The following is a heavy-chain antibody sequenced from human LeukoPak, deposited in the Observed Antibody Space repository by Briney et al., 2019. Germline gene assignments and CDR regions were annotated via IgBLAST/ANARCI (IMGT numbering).Heavy chain of an antibody. CDR1: GGSISSYY. Sequence: SETLSLTCTVSGGSISSYYWSWIRQPPGKGLEWIGEINHSGSTNYNPSLKSRVTISVDTSKNQFSLKLSSVTAADTAVYYCARGAYPSFHFDYWGQGTLVTVSS. D-gene: IGHD2-2*01. CDR3: ARGAYPSFHFDY. J-gene: IGHJ4*02. V-gene: IGHV4-34*01. CDR2: INHSGST.